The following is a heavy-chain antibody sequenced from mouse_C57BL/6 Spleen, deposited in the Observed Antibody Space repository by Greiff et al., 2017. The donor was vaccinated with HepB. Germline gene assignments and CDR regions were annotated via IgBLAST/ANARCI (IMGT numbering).Heavy chain of an antibody. D-gene: IGHD1-1*01. CDR2: IWRGGST. J-gene: IGHJ4*01. V-gene: IGHV2-5*01. CDR1: GFSLTSYG. CDR3: APHYGSSLYAMDY. Sequence: VQGVESGPGLVQPSQSLSITCTVSGFSLTSYGVHWVRQSPGKGLEWLGVIWRGGSTDYNAAFMSRLSITKDNSKSQVFFKMNSLQADDTAIYYCAPHYGSSLYAMDYWGQGTSVTVSS.